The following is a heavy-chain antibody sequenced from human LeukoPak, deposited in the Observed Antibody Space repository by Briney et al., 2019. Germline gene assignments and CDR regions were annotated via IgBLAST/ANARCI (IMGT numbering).Heavy chain of an antibody. V-gene: IGHV3-23*01. D-gene: IGHD3-10*01. CDR3: AKDPYSFYYGSGSSSD. CDR2: ISGSGGST. CDR1: GFTFSSYA. Sequence: GGTLRLSCAVSGFTFSSYAMNWVRQAPGKGLEWVSAISGSGGSTYYADSAKGRFTTSRDNSKNTLYLQMSSLRAEDTAVYYCAKDPYSFYYGSGSSSDWGQGTVVTVSS. J-gene: IGHJ4*02.